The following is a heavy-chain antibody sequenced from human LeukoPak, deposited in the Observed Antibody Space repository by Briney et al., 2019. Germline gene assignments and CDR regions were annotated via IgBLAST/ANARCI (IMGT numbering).Heavy chain of an antibody. J-gene: IGHJ6*04. V-gene: IGHV3-48*03. CDR1: GFTFSSYE. Sequence: GGSLRLSCAASGFTFSSYEMNWVRPAPGKGLEWVSYISSSGSTIYYAASVKGRFTISRDNDKNSLYLQMNSLRAEHTAVYYCAELGITMIGGVWGKGTTVTISS. D-gene: IGHD3-10*02. CDR3: AELGITMIGGV. CDR2: ISSSGSTI.